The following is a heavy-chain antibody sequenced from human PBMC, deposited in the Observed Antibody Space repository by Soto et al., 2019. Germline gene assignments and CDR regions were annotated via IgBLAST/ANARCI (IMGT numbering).Heavy chain of an antibody. CDR3: ARPLDTSGWYDY. Sequence: GESLKISCKGSGYSFTSYWIAWVRQMPGKGLECMGIIYPGDSDTRYSPSFEGQVTISADKSINTAYLQWSSLKASDSAMYYCARPLDTSGWYDYWGQGTLVTVSS. J-gene: IGHJ4*02. V-gene: IGHV5-51*01. D-gene: IGHD6-19*01. CDR2: IYPGDSDT. CDR1: GYSFTSYW.